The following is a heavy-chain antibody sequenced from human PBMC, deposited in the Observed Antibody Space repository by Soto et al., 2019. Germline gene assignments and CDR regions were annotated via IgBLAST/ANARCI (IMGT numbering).Heavy chain of an antibody. CDR3: AKSQEIGTHFFDS. D-gene: IGHD6-13*01. CDR2: ISNNGSVT. J-gene: IGHJ4*02. Sequence: TGGSLRLSCAVSGFTFSNFSINWVRQAPGKGLEWLSYISNNGSVTYYADSVKGRFTISRDNAKNSLSLQMNSLRAGDMAVYFCAKSQEIGTHFFDSWGQGTQVTVSS. V-gene: IGHV3-48*01. CDR1: GFTFSNFS.